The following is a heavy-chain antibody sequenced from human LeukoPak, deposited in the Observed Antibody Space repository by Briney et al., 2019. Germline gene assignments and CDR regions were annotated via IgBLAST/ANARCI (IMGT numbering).Heavy chain of an antibody. Sequence: ASLNVSSKASRDTPTSYAINSVPPAPGQGVEWVGWIKPNRGNTDYAQKSQGRVTLTRNTSISTAFMELSSLGPGEPAVYYCAKVQVVRGGNNWFEPWGEGTLVTVPS. D-gene: IGHD3-10*01. CDR1: RDTPTSYA. V-gene: IGHV1-8*01. CDR3: AKVQVVRGGNNWFEP. CDR2: IKPNRGNT. J-gene: IGHJ5*02.